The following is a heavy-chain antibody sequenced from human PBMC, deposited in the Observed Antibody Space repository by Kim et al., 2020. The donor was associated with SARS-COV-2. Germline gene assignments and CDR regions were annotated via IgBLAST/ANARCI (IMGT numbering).Heavy chain of an antibody. J-gene: IGHJ3*02. CDR1: GGSISSGGYS. Sequence: SETLSLTCAVSGGSISSGGYSWSWIRQPPWKGLEWIGYIYHSGSTYYNPSLKSRVTISVDRSKNQFSLKLSSVTAAETAVYYCARAADSSAGGAFDIWGQGTMVTVSS. D-gene: IGHD3-22*01. CDR2: IYHSGST. CDR3: ARAADSSAGGAFDI. V-gene: IGHV4-30-2*01.